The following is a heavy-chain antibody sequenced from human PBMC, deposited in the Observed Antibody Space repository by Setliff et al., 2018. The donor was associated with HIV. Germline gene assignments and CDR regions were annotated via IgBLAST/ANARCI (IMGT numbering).Heavy chain of an antibody. CDR2: IYYDGSA. D-gene: IGHD2-15*01. CDR1: GGSVSDSNVY. V-gene: IGHV4-39*07. J-gene: IGHJ4*02. Sequence: SETLSLTCSVSGGSVSDSNVYWNWIRQSPGKGLEWIGNIYYDGSAYYNPSLKSRVTILIDTSTNQFSLNLSSVTAADTAVYYCARGGLGVVGAIDYWSQGTLVTVSS. CDR3: ARGGLGVVGAIDY.